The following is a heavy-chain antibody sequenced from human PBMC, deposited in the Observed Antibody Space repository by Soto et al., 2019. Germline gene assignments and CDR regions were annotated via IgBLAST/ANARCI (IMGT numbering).Heavy chain of an antibody. CDR2: ISAYNGNT. Sequence: AASVKVSCKASGYTFTSYGISWVRQAPGQGLEWMGWISAYNGNTNYAQKLQGRVTMTTDTSTSTAYMELRSLRSDDTAVYYCARGLRFLEWPRDNYYYGMDVWGQGTTVTVSS. CDR1: GYTFTSYG. V-gene: IGHV1-18*04. J-gene: IGHJ6*02. D-gene: IGHD3-3*01. CDR3: ARGLRFLEWPRDNYYYGMDV.